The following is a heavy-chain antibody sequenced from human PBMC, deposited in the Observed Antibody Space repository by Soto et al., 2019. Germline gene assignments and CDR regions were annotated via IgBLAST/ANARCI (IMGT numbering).Heavy chain of an antibody. CDR1: GYTFSSYG. CDR3: ARAYGDYYFDS. D-gene: IGHD4-17*01. V-gene: IGHV1-18*01. CDR2: ISTYKGDT. J-gene: IGHJ4*02. Sequence: QVQLVQSGAELKKPGASLKVSCKASGYTFSSYGISWVRQAPGQGLEWMGWISTYKGDTHYAQKLQGRVTLTTDTSTSTAYMELRSLRHDDTAVYYCARAYGDYYFDSWGQGTLVIVSS.